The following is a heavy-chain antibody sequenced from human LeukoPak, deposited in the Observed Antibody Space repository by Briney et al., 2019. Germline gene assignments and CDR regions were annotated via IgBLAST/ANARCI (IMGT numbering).Heavy chain of an antibody. V-gene: IGHV3-48*01. CDR3: ARATRNGYDY. J-gene: IGHJ4*02. CDR2: ISHTSDSI. CDR1: GFTFRIYG. D-gene: IGHD5-24*01. Sequence: PGGSLRLSCVASGFTFRIYGMNWVRQAPGKGPEWVSYISHTSDSILYADSVKGRFTMSRANAKKSLYLQMNSLRAEDSAVYYCARATRNGYDYWGQGTLVTVSS.